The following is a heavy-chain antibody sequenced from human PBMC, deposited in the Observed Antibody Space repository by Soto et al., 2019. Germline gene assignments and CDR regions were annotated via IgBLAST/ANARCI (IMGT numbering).Heavy chain of an antibody. CDR1: GFSFSTST. J-gene: IGHJ6*02. V-gene: IGHV3-48*02. CDR3: ARVRRNDASDYYGMDV. CDR2: ISSGSTTI. Sequence: LRLSCAASGFSFSTSTMNWVRQAPGKGLEWVSYISSGSTTIYYADSVKGRFTISRDNGKNSLYLQMNSLRDEDTAVYYCARVRRNDASDYYGMDVWGQGTTVTVSS. D-gene: IGHD1-1*01.